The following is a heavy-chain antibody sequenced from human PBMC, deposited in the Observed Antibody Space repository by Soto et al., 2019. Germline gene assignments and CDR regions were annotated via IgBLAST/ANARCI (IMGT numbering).Heavy chain of an antibody. V-gene: IGHV3-23*01. CDR3: AQRAPCSNSWNEIDH. CDR1: GFTFSSYG. J-gene: IGHJ4*02. D-gene: IGHD1-1*01. Sequence: EVQLLESGGGLVQPGGSLRLSCAASGFTFSSYGINWVRQAPGKGLEWVSGISGSGASTHYADSVKGRFTISRDNCEKTLYLQMSSLRAEETAVHYCAQRAPCSNSWNEIDHWGQGTLVSASS. CDR2: ISGSGAST.